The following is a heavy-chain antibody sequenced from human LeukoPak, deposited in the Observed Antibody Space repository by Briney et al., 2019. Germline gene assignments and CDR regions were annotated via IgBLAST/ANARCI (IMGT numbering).Heavy chain of an antibody. CDR3: ARGSRVGVSAAAGYYFFDY. Sequence: GGSLRLSCAASGFTFGSYAMHWVRQAPGKGLEYVSAISSNGGSTYYANSVKGRFTISRDNSKNTLYLQMGSLRAEDMAVYYCARGSRVGVSAAAGYYFFDYWGQGTLVTVSS. J-gene: IGHJ4*02. CDR2: ISSNGGST. V-gene: IGHV3-64*01. D-gene: IGHD6-13*01. CDR1: GFTFGSYA.